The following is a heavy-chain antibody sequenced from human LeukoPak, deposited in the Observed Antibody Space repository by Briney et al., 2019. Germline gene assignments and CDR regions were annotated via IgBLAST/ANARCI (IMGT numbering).Heavy chain of an antibody. CDR3: ARGSPYYDILTGYYMPWGFYFDY. CDR1: GYTFTDYY. CDR2: ISPNSGGT. J-gene: IGHJ4*02. V-gene: IGHV1-2*02. D-gene: IGHD3-9*01. Sequence: ASVKVSCKASGYTFTDYYIHWVRQAPGQGLEWMGWISPNSGGTNYAQKFQGRVTMTRDTSISTAYMELSRLRSDDTAVYYCARGSPYYDILTGYYMPWGFYFDYWGQGTLVTVSS.